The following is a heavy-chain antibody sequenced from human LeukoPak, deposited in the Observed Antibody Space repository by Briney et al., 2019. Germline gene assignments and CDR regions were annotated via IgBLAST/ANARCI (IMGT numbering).Heavy chain of an antibody. Sequence: TGGSLRLSCAASGFTFSSYSMNWVRQAPGKGLEWVSSISSSSSYIYYADSVKGRFTISRDNAKNSLYLQMNSLRVDDTAVYYCARDLDYFAMDSWGQGTLVTVSS. CDR2: ISSSSSYI. CDR1: GFTFSSYS. CDR3: ARDLDYFAMDS. D-gene: IGHD3-10*01. J-gene: IGHJ4*02. V-gene: IGHV3-21*01.